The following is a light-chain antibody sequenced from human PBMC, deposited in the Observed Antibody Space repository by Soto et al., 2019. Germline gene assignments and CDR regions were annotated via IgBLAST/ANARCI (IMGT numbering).Light chain of an antibody. Sequence: QCALTQPRSVSGSPGQSVTISCTGTSSDVGGYNFVSWYQQHPGKAPKLMIYDVNKRPSGVPGRFSGSKSGNTASLTISGLQAEDEADYYCCSYAGTYTHYVFGTGTKLTVL. CDR1: SSDVGGYNF. CDR2: DVN. CDR3: CSYAGTYTHYV. V-gene: IGLV2-11*01. J-gene: IGLJ1*01.